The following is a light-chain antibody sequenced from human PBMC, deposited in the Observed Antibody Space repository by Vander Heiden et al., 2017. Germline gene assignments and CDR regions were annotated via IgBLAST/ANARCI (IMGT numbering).Light chain of an antibody. CDR3: QQANSFPS. V-gene: IGKV1-12*02. J-gene: IGKJ4*01. CDR2: SAS. CDR1: QDISSW. Sequence: DIQMTQSPSSVSASVGGRVTMTCRASQDISSWLAWSQQKPGRAPKLLSYSASSLQIGVPSRFSGSGSGTDYTLTISSLQPEDFATYYCQQANSFPSFGGGTKVEVK.